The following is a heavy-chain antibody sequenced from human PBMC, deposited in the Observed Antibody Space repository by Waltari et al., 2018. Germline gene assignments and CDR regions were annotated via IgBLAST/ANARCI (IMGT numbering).Heavy chain of an antibody. Sequence: QKQLVESGGGLVKPGGSLTLSCAASGFSFRDYYMTWVRQAPGKGLELIGSIRSHSTTIDYADSLKGRFTISRDNANTSAFLQIVSLRPDDTAVYYCARGRQQLIPWGQGTLVTVSS. D-gene: IGHD6-13*01. CDR1: GFSFRDYY. CDR2: IRSHSTTI. CDR3: ARGRQQLIP. V-gene: IGHV3-11*01. J-gene: IGHJ5*02.